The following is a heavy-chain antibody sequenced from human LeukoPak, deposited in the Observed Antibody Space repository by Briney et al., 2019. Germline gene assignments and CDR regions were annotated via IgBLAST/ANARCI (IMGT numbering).Heavy chain of an antibody. J-gene: IGHJ4*02. CDR3: ARDPGYSYGSVHYFDY. Sequence: GGSLRLSCAASGFTFSSYSMNWVRQAPGKGLEWVSSISSSSSYIYYADSVKGRFTISRDNAKNSLYLQMNSLRAEDTAVYYCARDPGYSYGSVHYFDYWGQGTLVTVSS. D-gene: IGHD5-18*01. CDR2: ISSSSSYI. CDR1: GFTFSSYS. V-gene: IGHV3-21*01.